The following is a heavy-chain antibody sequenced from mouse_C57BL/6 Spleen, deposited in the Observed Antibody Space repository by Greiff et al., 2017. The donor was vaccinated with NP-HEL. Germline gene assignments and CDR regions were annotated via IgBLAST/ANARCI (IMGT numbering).Heavy chain of an antibody. Sequence: EVQLQESGPGLVKPSQSLSLTCSVTGYSITSGYYWNWIRQFPGNKLEWMGYISYDGSNNYNPSLKNRISITRDTSKNQFFLKLNSVTTEDTATYYCARGRDDYDEVFAYWGQGTLVTVSA. V-gene: IGHV3-6*01. D-gene: IGHD2-4*01. CDR1: GYSITSGYY. J-gene: IGHJ3*01. CDR2: ISYDGSN. CDR3: ARGRDDYDEVFAY.